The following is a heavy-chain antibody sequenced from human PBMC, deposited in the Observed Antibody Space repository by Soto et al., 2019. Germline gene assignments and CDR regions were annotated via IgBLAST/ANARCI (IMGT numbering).Heavy chain of an antibody. J-gene: IGHJ3*02. CDR3: ASREPYYYDSSGYYYLGAFDI. D-gene: IGHD3-22*01. Sequence: GGSLRLSCAASGFTVSSNYMSWVRQAPGKGLEWVSVIYSGGSTYYADSVKGRFTISRDNSKNTLYLQMNSLRAEDTAVYYCASREPYYYDSSGYYYLGAFDIWGQGTMVTVSS. V-gene: IGHV3-66*01. CDR2: IYSGGST. CDR1: GFTVSSNY.